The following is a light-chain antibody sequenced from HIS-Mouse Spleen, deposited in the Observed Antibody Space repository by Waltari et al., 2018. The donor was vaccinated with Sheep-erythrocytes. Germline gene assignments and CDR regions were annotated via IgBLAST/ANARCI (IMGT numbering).Light chain of an antibody. J-gene: IGLJ2*01. CDR3: CSDAGSYTLV. CDR2: DVS. V-gene: IGLV2-11*01. Sequence: QPALPQPRSVSGSPGQSVTISCPGSSSDVGGYNYVSWYQQHPGKAPNLMIYDVSKLPSWVPVPVARSQSGNTADLTFSGLQAEDGADYYCCSDAGSYTLVFGEGTELTVL. CDR1: SSDVGGYNY.